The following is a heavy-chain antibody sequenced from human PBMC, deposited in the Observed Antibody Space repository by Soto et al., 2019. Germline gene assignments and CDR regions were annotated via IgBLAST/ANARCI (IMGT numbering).Heavy chain of an antibody. CDR3: ARHSEGGTWNWGNYFDY. V-gene: IGHV4-39*01. D-gene: IGHD1-7*01. Sequence: SETLSLTCSVSGGSISSQSYYWGWIRQPPGKGLEYIGSIFYRGSTFYNTPLKSRVTLDVDTSKNQFSLRLSSVTATDTAVYFCARHSEGGTWNWGNYFDYWGQGALVTVSS. CDR1: GGSISSQSYY. J-gene: IGHJ4*02. CDR2: IFYRGST.